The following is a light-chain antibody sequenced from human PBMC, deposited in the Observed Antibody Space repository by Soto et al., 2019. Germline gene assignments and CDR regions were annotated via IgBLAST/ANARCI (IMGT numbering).Light chain of an antibody. CDR3: QQYNSYPWT. V-gene: IGKV1-8*01. J-gene: IGKJ1*01. CDR2: SAS. CDR1: QDIGNY. Sequence: AIRMTQSPSSFSASTGDRVTITCRASQDIGNYLAWYQQKPGKAPNLLIYSASTLQSGVPSRFSGTRSGIDFTLTISFLQPEDFATYYCQQYNSYPWTFGQGTKVDIK.